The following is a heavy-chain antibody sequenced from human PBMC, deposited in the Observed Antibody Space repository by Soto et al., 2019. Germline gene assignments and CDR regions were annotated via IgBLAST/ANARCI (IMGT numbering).Heavy chain of an antibody. CDR3: ARHPGLRFGELFVGDPVYCHYGMYX. J-gene: IGHJ6*02. Sequence: GGSLRLSFAASGFTFSSYGMHWVRQAPGKGLEWVSFIWYDGSNKYYEDSVKGRFTISRHNANKTLYLQLNSLRAEDTAVYYCARHPGLRFGELFVGDPVYCHYGMYXWGQVTTVTVS. D-gene: IGHD3-10*01. V-gene: IGHV3-33*01. CDR1: GFTFSSYG. CDR2: IWYDGSNK.